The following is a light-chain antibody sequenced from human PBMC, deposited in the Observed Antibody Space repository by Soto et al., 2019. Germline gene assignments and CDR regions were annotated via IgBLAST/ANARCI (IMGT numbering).Light chain of an antibody. Sequence: QSVLTQPASVSGSPGQSITISCTGTSSDVGSYNLVSWYQQHPGKAPKLMIYEGSKRPSGVSNRFSGSKSGNTASLTISGLQAEDEADYYCCSYAGNSIYVFAEGTKATVL. CDR2: EGS. CDR3: CSYAGNSIYV. V-gene: IGLV2-23*01. J-gene: IGLJ1*01. CDR1: SSDVGSYNL.